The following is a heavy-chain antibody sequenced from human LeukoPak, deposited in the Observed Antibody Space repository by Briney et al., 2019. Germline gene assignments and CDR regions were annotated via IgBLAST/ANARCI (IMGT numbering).Heavy chain of an antibody. CDR1: GLTFSNYN. CDR3: ARDSDYYDSSAYSFRGRLHYDF. J-gene: IGHJ4*02. D-gene: IGHD3-22*01. CDR2: IWHDGNYK. V-gene: IGHV3-33*01. Sequence: PGGSLTLSCVASGLTFSNYNMHWVRQAPGKGLEWVAVIWHDGNYKYYVDSVKGRFTISRDNSKNTVYLQMNSLGAEDTAVYLCARDSDYYDSSAYSFRGRLHYDFWGRGTLVTVSS.